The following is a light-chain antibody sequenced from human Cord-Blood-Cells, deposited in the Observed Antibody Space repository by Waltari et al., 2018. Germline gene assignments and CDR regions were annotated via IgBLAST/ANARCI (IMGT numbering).Light chain of an antibody. V-gene: IGKV1-39*01. CDR1: QSISSY. CDR3: QQSYSTPHT. CDR2: AAS. J-gene: IGKJ2*01. Sequence: DIQMTQSPSSLSASVGDRATITCRASQSISSYLNWYQQKPGKAPKLLIYAASSLQSGVPSRFSGSGSGTDFNLTISSLQPEDFATYYCQQSYSTPHTFGQGTKLEIK.